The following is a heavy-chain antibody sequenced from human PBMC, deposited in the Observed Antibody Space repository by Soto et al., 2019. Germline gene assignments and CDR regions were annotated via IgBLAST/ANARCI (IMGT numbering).Heavy chain of an antibody. V-gene: IGHV3-23*01. D-gene: IGHD3-22*01. Sequence: GRSLRPSCAASGFTLSIYAMSWDRHAPGDGLEWVSAIRGSGGSTDYADSVKGRFSISRDNSKNTLYLQMNSLRAEDTAVYYCAKVTDYGSSGHHGGFDYWGQGTLVTVSS. CDR3: AKVTDYGSSGHHGGFDY. CDR2: IRGSGGST. J-gene: IGHJ4*02. CDR1: GFTLSIYA.